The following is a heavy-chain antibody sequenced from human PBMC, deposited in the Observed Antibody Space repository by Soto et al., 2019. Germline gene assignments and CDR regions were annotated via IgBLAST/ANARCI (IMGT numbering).Heavy chain of an antibody. J-gene: IGHJ4*02. D-gene: IGHD3-10*01. CDR2: IKTDGSET. CDR3: TSDRYPRFYHGSGSYPYY. Sequence: GGSLRLSCAASGFSFDDYAMTWVRQAPGKGLEWVANIKTDGSETHYVDSVKGRFTISRDNPKTSLFLQMNSLRVEDTAVYFCTSDRYPRFYHGSGSYPYYWGQGTPVTVSS. CDR1: GFSFDDYA. V-gene: IGHV3-7*03.